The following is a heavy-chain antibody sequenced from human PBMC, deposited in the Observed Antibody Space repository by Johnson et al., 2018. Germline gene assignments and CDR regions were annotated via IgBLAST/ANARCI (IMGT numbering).Heavy chain of an antibody. D-gene: IGHD3-10*01. CDR2: IYYGGNT. Sequence: QVQLQESGPGLVKPSETLSLTCTVSGDPITSSNYYWAWIRQPPGKGLEWIGTIYYGGNTYHNPSLKRRVTISLALSKNQFSLRLNSVTAAHQGFDYCARGVWFEQLTWFDPWGQGTLVSVSS. J-gene: IGHJ5*02. CDR3: ARGVWFEQLTWFDP. CDR1: GDPITSSNYY. V-gene: IGHV4-39*07.